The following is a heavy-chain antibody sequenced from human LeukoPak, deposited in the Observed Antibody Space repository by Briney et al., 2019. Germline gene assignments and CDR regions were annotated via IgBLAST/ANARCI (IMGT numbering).Heavy chain of an antibody. D-gene: IGHD3-10*01. CDR1: GFTFSVSG. CDR3: ARDYYGSGSYAY. CDR2: ISYDGTNK. Sequence: GGSLRLSCAASGFTFSVSGMHWVRQAPGKGLEWVAVISYDGTNKYYADSVKGRFAISRDNSKNTLYLQMNSLRAEDTAVYYCARDYYGSGSYAYWGQGTLVTVSS. J-gene: IGHJ4*02. V-gene: IGHV3-30*03.